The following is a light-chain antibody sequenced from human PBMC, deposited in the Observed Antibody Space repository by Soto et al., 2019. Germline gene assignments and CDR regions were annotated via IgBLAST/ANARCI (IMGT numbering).Light chain of an antibody. CDR2: GAS. CDR1: QSISSSY. V-gene: IGKV3-20*01. CDR3: QEYDGCPGT. J-gene: IGKJ1*01. Sequence: IVLTQSPGTLSLSPGESATLSCRASQSISSSYLAWYQQKPGQAPRLLIYGASNRATAIPDRFGGSGSGAGLTATMSRLEPEGFEVDYGQEYDGCPGTFGQGTEGEVK.